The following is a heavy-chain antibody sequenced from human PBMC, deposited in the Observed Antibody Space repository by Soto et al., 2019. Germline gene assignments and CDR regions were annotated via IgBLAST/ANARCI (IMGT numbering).Heavy chain of an antibody. V-gene: IGHV1-3*01. CDR2: INAGNGNT. CDR3: ASRNSGLGRWLQTKNDAFDI. CDR1: GYTFTSYA. D-gene: IGHD3-10*01. J-gene: IGHJ3*02. Sequence: ASVKVSCKASGYTFTSYAMHWVRQAPGQRLEWMGWINAGNGNTKYSQKFQGRVTITRDTSASTAYMELSRLRSEDTAVYYCASRNSGLGRWLQTKNDAFDIWGQGTMVTVSS.